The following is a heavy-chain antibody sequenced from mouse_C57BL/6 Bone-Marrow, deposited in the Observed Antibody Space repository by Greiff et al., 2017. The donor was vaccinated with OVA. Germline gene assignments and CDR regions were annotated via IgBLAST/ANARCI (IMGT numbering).Heavy chain of an antibody. CDR3: ARDYGNYVGFAY. CDR2: INPGSGGT. Sequence: VQLQQSGAELVRPGTSVKVSCKASGYAFTNYLIEWVKQRPGQGLEWIGVINPGSGGTNYNEKFKGKATLTADKSSSTAYMQLSSLTSEDSAVYFCARDYGNYVGFAYWGQGTLVTVSA. D-gene: IGHD2-1*01. V-gene: IGHV1-54*01. J-gene: IGHJ3*01. CDR1: GYAFTNYL.